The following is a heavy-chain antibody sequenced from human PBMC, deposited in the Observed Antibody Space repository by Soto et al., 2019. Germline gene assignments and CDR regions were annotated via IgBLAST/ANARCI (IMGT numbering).Heavy chain of an antibody. D-gene: IGHD6-13*01. Sequence: PGGSLRLSCSASGFTFSSYAMHWVRQAPGKGLEYVSAISSNGGSTYYADSVKGRFTISRDNSKNTLYLQMSSLRAEDTAVYYCVKGGGMAAAGTTGLDYWGQGTLVTVSS. CDR3: VKGGGMAAAGTTGLDY. CDR1: GFTFSSYA. J-gene: IGHJ4*02. CDR2: ISSNGGST. V-gene: IGHV3-64D*06.